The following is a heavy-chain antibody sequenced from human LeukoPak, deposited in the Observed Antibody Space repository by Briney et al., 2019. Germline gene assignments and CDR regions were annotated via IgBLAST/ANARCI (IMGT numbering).Heavy chain of an antibody. V-gene: IGHV3-53*01. D-gene: IGHD5-18*01. Sequence: PGGSLRLSCAASGFTFSNTWMSWVRQAPGKGLEWVSVIYSGGSTYYADSVKGRFTISRDNSKNTLYLQMNSLRAEDTAVYYCARENSGYSYGERVDYFDYWGQGTLVTVSS. J-gene: IGHJ4*02. CDR1: GFTFSNTW. CDR3: ARENSGYSYGERVDYFDY. CDR2: IYSGGST.